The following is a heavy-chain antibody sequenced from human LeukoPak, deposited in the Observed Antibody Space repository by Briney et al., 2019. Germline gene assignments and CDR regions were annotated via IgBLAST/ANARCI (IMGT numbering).Heavy chain of an antibody. CDR1: GYTFTSYG. CDR3: ATVDTAMERVGWFDP. CDR2: ISAYNGNT. V-gene: IGHV1-18*01. J-gene: IGHJ5*02. D-gene: IGHD5-18*01. Sequence: GASVKVSCKASGYTFTSYGISWVRQAPGQGLEWMGWISAYNGNTNYAQKLQGRVTMTTDTSTSTAYMELRSLRSDDTAVYYCATVDTAMERVGWFDPWGQGTLVTVSS.